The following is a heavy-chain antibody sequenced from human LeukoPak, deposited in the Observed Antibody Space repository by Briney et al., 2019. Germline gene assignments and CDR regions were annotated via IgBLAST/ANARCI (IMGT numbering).Heavy chain of an antibody. CDR2: IYSGGST. CDR1: GFTVSSNY. J-gene: IGHJ6*03. V-gene: IGHV3-66*02. CDR3: ASTSIAARRYYYYYMDV. Sequence: PGGSLRLSCAASGFTVSSNYMSWVRQAPGKGLEWVSFIYSGGSTYYADSVKGRFTISRDNSKNTLYPQMNSLRAEDTAVYYCASTSIAARRYYYYYMDVWGKGTTVTVSS. D-gene: IGHD6-6*01.